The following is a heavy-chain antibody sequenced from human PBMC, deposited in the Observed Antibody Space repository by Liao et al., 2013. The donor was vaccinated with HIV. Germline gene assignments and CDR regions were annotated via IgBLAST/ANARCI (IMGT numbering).Heavy chain of an antibody. J-gene: IGHJ5*02. Sequence: QVQLQESGPGLVKPSQTLSLTCTVSGGSITSGSYYWSWIRQPAGKGLEWIGRIYTSGSTNYNPSLESRVTISVDTSKNQFSLKLSSVTAADMAVYYCARGALWFGDQNWFDPWGQGTLVTVSS. CDR2: IYTSGST. D-gene: IGHD3-10*01. V-gene: IGHV4-61*02. CDR3: ARGALWFGDQNWFDP. CDR1: GGSITSGSYY.